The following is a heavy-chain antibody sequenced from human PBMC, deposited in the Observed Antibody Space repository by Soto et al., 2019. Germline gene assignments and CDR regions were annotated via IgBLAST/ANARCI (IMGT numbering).Heavy chain of an antibody. CDR1: GYTFTSYG. Sequence: QVQLVQSGAEVKKPGASVKVSCKASGYTFTSYGISWVRQAPGQGLEWMGWISAYNGNTNYAQKLQGRVTMTTDTSTSTAYMEMRSLRSDYTAVYYCARVREQLVSYYGMDVWGQGTTVTVS. D-gene: IGHD6-6*01. CDR2: ISAYNGNT. CDR3: ARVREQLVSYYGMDV. J-gene: IGHJ6*02. V-gene: IGHV1-18*04.